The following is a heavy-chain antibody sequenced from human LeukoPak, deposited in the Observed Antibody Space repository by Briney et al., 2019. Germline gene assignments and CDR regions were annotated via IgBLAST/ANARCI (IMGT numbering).Heavy chain of an antibody. CDR1: GFTFGSYS. CDR2: ISSSSSYI. D-gene: IGHD3-3*01. Sequence: PGVSLRLSCAASGFTFGSYSLNWVRQAPGKGLEWVSSISSSSSYIYYADSVKGRFTISRDNAKNSLYLQMNSLRAEDTAVYYCARDPITIFGVVIIGDYFDYWGQGTLVTVSS. V-gene: IGHV3-21*01. J-gene: IGHJ4*02. CDR3: ARDPITIFGVVIIGDYFDY.